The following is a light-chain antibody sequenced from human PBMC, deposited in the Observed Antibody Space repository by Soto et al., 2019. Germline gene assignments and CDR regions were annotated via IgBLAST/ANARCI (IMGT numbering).Light chain of an antibody. V-gene: IGLV2-14*01. CDR1: SSDVGGYNY. Sequence: QSALTQPASVSGSPGQSITISCTGTSSDVGGYNYVSWYQQHPGKAPKLMIYEVSNRPSGVSNRFSGSKSGNTASLTISRLQYEDEADYYCSSYTSSSTYVVFGGGTKLTVL. J-gene: IGLJ2*01. CDR3: SSYTSSSTYVV. CDR2: EVS.